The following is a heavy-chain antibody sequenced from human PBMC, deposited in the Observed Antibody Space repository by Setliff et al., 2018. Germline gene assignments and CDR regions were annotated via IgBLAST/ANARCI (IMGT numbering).Heavy chain of an antibody. Sequence: PGGSLRLSCVASGFTISNYWMAWVRQAPGKGLEWVADIRQDGTNKYYMDSVEGRFTISRDNSKNSVYLQMNSLRAEDTALYHCATLGDSSVGYWGQGTLVTVSS. CDR1: GFTISNYW. J-gene: IGHJ4*02. V-gene: IGHV3-7*03. D-gene: IGHD6-6*01. CDR3: ATLGDSSVGY. CDR2: IRQDGTNK.